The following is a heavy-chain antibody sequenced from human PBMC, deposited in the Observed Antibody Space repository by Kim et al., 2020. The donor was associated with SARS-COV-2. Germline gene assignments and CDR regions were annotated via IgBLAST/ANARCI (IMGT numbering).Heavy chain of an antibody. D-gene: IGHD2-21*01. J-gene: IGHJ4*02. Sequence: NQTYAQGFTGRFVFSLDTSVSTAYLQISSLKAEDTAVYYCARVGEDYFFDYWGQGTLVTVSS. V-gene: IGHV7-4-1*02. CDR2: NQ. CDR3: ARVGEDYFFDY.